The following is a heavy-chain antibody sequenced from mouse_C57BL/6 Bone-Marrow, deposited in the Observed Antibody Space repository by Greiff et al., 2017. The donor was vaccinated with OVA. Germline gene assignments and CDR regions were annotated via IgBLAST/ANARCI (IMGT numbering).Heavy chain of an antibody. CDR2: IHPNSGST. CDR3: ARRGAFITTARYFDV. D-gene: IGHD1-1*01. Sequence: VQLQQPGAELVKPGASVKLSCKASGYTFTSYWMHWVKQRPGQGLEWIGMIHPNSGSTNYNEKFKSKATLTVDKSSSTAYMQLSSLTSEDSAVYYCARRGAFITTARYFDVWGTGTTVTVSS. J-gene: IGHJ1*03. V-gene: IGHV1-64*01. CDR1: GYTFTSYW.